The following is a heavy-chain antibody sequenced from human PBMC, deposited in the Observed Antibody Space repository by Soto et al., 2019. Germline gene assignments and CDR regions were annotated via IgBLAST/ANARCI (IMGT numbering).Heavy chain of an antibody. Sequence: QVQLVESGGGVVQPGRSLRLSCAASGFTFSTHAMHWVRQAPGKGLECVAIVSFDGSNKYYADYVKGRFTISRDNSKNTLYLLLSGLTPKETAFYYCAIDHTGITTAGGGLIDRWGKGTLVSVSS. CDR3: AIDHTGITTAGGGLIDR. CDR1: GFTFSTHA. V-gene: IGHV3-30-3*01. D-gene: IGHD6-13*01. J-gene: IGHJ5*02. CDR2: VSFDGSNK.